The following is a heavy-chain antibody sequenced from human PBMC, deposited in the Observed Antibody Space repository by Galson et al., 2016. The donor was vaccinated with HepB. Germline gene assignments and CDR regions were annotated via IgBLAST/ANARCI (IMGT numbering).Heavy chain of an antibody. D-gene: IGHD6-6*01. Sequence: SLRLSCAASGFSFSDNWMHWVRQAPGKGLEWVSTISATGATTYYSDAVEGRFYISRDTSTNTVSLQMSSLRAEDTATYYCAKESRAARDFDFWGQGTLVIVSS. CDR3: AKESRAARDFDF. J-gene: IGHJ4*02. V-gene: IGHV3-23*01. CDR2: ISATGATT. CDR1: GFSFSDNW.